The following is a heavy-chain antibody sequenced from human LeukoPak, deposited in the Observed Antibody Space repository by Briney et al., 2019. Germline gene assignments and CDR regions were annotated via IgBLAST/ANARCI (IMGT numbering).Heavy chain of an antibody. J-gene: IGHJ4*02. V-gene: IGHV1-24*01. D-gene: IGHD3-10*01. CDR1: GYTLTELS. Sequence: ASVKVSCKVSGYTLTELSMHWVRQAPGKGLEWMGGFDPEDGETIYAQKFQGRVTMTEDTSTDTAYMELSSLRSEDTAVYYCARGRDRFGELYSLFDYWGQGTLVTVSS. CDR2: FDPEDGET. CDR3: ARGRDRFGELYSLFDY.